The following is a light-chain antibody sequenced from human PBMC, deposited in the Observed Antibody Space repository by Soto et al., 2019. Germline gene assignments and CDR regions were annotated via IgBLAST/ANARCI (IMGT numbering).Light chain of an antibody. CDR3: QQYNSYSPRT. J-gene: IGKJ1*01. Sequence: DVQLTQAPSTLSASVGDRVTITCRASQSIGNWLAWYQQKPGKAPNLLIYDASTLENGVPSQFSGSASGTDFTLTISSLQPYDFATYYCQQYNSYSPRTFGQGTKVDIK. CDR2: DAS. CDR1: QSIGNW. V-gene: IGKV1-5*01.